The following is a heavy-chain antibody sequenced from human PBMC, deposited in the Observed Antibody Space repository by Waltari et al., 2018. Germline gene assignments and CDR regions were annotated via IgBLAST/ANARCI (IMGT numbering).Heavy chain of an antibody. CDR2: IIHSGST. CDR3: ARGHWFDP. Sequence: QVQLQQWGAGLLQPSEPLSLTCPVLGVSFSGSYWSWIRQSPGKGLECIGEIIHSGSTNYNPSLKSRVTISIDTSKNQFSLRLSSVTAADTAVYYCARGHWFDPWGQGTLVTVSS. V-gene: IGHV4-34*01. CDR1: GVSFSGSY. J-gene: IGHJ5*02.